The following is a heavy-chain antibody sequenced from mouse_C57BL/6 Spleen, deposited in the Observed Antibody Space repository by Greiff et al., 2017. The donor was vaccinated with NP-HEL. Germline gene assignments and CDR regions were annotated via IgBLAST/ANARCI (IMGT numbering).Heavy chain of an antibody. J-gene: IGHJ4*01. D-gene: IGHD3-3*01. Sequence: VQLQQSGAELVRPGTSVKMSCKASGYTFTNYWIGWAKQRPGHGLEWIGDIYPGGGYTNYNEKFKGKATLTAAKSSSPAYMQLSSLTSEDSAIYYCARGPAMDYWGQGTSGTVSS. CDR2: IYPGGGYT. V-gene: IGHV1-63*01. CDR3: ARGPAMDY. CDR1: GYTFTNYW.